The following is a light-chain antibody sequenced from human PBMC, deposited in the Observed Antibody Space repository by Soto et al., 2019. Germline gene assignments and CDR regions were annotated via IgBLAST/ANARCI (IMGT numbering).Light chain of an antibody. J-gene: IGKJ5*01. CDR3: QQYTGPPTT. CDR1: QSVSSY. CDR2: GAS. V-gene: IGKV3-20*01. Sequence: EIVLTQSPATLSLSPGERSTLSCRASQSVSSYLAWYQQKPGQAPRLLIYGASSRATGIPDRFSGSGSGTDFTLTISRLEPEEFAVYFCQQYTGPPTTFGQGTRLEIK.